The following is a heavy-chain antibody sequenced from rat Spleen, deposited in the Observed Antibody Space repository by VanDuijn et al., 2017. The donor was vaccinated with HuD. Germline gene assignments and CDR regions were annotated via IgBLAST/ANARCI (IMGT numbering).Heavy chain of an antibody. CDR3: TSPFRWFAY. Sequence: QVQLKESGPGLMQPSETLSLTCTVSGFSLTRTGVGWVRQPLGKGLEWMGVMWSGGTTAYNSALKSRLSISRDTSKSQVFLKMNSLQTEDTAIYFCTSPFRWFAYWGQGTLVTVSS. J-gene: IGHJ3*01. CDR2: MWSGGTT. CDR1: GFSLTRTG. V-gene: IGHV2-4*01.